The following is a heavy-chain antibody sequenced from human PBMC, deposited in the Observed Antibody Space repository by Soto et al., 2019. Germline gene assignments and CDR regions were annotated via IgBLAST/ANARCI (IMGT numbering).Heavy chain of an antibody. CDR1: GDSVSSDSYY. V-gene: IGHV4-61*01. Sequence: SETLSLTCTVSGDSVSSDSYYWTWIRQPPGKGLEWIGYIFSGGSTKYNPSLKSRVTISLDTSSNQFSLELTSVTAADTAVYYCARDIRGYSRAFDYWGQGTLVTVSS. J-gene: IGHJ4*02. CDR3: ARDIRGYSRAFDY. D-gene: IGHD5-18*01. CDR2: IFSGGST.